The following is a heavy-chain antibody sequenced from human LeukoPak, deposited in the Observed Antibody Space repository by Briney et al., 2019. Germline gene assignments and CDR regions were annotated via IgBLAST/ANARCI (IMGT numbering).Heavy chain of an antibody. V-gene: IGHV3-74*01. J-gene: IGHJ5*02. CDR2: INTDGSRI. Sequence: GGPLRLSCAASGFTFSNYWMHWVRHAPGKGLVWVSRINTDGSRITYADSVKGRFTISRDNAMNTVYLQMNSLRAEDTAVYYCARVLSGSWDWFDPWGQGTLVTVSS. D-gene: IGHD3-22*01. CDR1: GFTFSNYW. CDR3: ARVLSGSWDWFDP.